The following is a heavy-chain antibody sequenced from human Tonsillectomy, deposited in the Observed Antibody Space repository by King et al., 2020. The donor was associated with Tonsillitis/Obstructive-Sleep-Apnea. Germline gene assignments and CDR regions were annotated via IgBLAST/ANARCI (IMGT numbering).Heavy chain of an antibody. Sequence: VQLQESGPGLVKPSETLSLTCTVSGGSISSYYWSWIRQPPGKGLECIGYIYYSGSTNYNPSLKSRVTISVDTSKNQFSLKLSSVTAADTAVYYCAREEPGMDAFDIWGQGTMLTVSS. J-gene: IGHJ3*02. D-gene: IGHD1-14*01. CDR2: IYYSGST. CDR3: AREEPGMDAFDI. CDR1: GGSISSYY. V-gene: IGHV4-59*01.